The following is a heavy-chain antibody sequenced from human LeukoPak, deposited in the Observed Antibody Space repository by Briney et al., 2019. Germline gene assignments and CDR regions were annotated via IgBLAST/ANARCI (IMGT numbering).Heavy chain of an antibody. D-gene: IGHD3-22*01. CDR2: INPNSGGT. J-gene: IGHJ6*03. CDR1: GYTFTGYY. V-gene: IGHV1-2*02. Sequence: ASVRVSCKASGYTFTGYYMHWVRQAPGQGLEWMGWINPNSGGTNYAQKFQGRVTMTRDTSISTAYMDLSRLRSDDTAVYYCARGPNYYDSGGYYSYYYYMDVWGKGTTVTVSS. CDR3: ARGPNYYDSGGYYSYYYYMDV.